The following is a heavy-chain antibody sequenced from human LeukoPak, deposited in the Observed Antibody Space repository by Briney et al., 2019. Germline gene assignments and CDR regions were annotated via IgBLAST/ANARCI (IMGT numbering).Heavy chain of an antibody. J-gene: IGHJ2*01. D-gene: IGHD6-13*01. Sequence: SETLSLTCTVSGGSVSSGSYYWSWIRQPPGKGLEWIGYIYYSGSTNYNPSLKSRVTISVDTSKNQFSLKLSSVTAADTAVYYCARIPYSSGWYLWYFDLWGRGTLVTVSS. V-gene: IGHV4-61*01. CDR2: IYYSGST. CDR3: ARIPYSSGWYLWYFDL. CDR1: GGSVSSGSYY.